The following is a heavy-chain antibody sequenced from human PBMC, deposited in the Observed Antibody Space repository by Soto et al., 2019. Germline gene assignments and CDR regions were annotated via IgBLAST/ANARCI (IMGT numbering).Heavy chain of an antibody. CDR1: GFSLSTSGMC. J-gene: IGHJ6*03. D-gene: IGHD6-13*01. V-gene: IGHV2-70*11. Sequence: GSGPTLVNPTQTLTLTCTFSGFSLSTSGMCVSWIRQPPGKALEWLARIDWDDDKYYSTSLKTRLTISKDTSKNQVVLTMTNMDPVDTATYYCARTGYSNSYYYYMDVWGKGTTVTVSS. CDR3: ARTGYSNSYYYYMDV. CDR2: IDWDDDK.